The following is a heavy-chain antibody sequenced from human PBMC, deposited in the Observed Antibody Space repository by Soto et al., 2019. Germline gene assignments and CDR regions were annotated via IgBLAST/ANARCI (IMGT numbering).Heavy chain of an antibody. CDR1: GFTFGDYA. CDR3: TRPGIAPIYYYYGMDV. V-gene: IGHV3-49*03. Sequence: GVLRLSCTASGFTFGDYAMSWFRQAPGKGLEWVGFIRSKAYGGTTEYAASVKGRFTISRDDSKSIAYLQMNSLKTEDTAVYYCTRPGIAPIYYYYGMDVWGQGTTVTDSS. CDR2: IRSKAYGGTT. J-gene: IGHJ6*02. D-gene: IGHD6-13*01.